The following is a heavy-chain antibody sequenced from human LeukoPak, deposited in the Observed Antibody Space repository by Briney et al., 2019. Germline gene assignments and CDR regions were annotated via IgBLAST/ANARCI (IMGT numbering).Heavy chain of an antibody. Sequence: GGSLRLSCAASGFTFSIYPMNWVRQAPGKGLEWVSFISSTSSYIFYADSVKGRFTISRDNAKNSLDLQMNSLRAEDTAVYYCARDSVVGTTPYYFDSWGQGTLVTVSS. CDR2: ISSTSSYI. CDR3: ARDSVVGTTPYYFDS. J-gene: IGHJ4*02. V-gene: IGHV3-21*06. D-gene: IGHD1-26*01. CDR1: GFTFSIYP.